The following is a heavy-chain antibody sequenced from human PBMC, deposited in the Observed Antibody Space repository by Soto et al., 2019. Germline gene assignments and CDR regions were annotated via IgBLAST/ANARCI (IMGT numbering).Heavy chain of an antibody. CDR2: FYSSGSI. Sequence: QILLQESGPGLVKPSQTLSLTCFVSGYSITAGGYYWSWIRQHPGKGLEWIGSFYSSGSIIYNPSVRSRVSISGDTSSNQFSVSLTSVTAADTARYYCARMYSSGSGWFHPWGQGTLVTVSS. CDR3: ARMYSSGSGWFHP. V-gene: IGHV4-31*03. D-gene: IGHD6-19*01. J-gene: IGHJ5*02. CDR1: GYSITAGGYY.